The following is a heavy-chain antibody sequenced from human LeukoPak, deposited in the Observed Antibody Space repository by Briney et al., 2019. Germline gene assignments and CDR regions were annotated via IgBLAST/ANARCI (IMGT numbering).Heavy chain of an antibody. J-gene: IGHJ4*02. CDR3: ATGLTLLRGVINY. Sequence: QSGGSLTLSCAACGFPLSRYEMKGLRQATGKGREWVSYISSSGNTMYYAGPVKGRFPISGDNAKTSLYLQMSSLRAEDTAVYYCATGLTLLRGVINYWGQGTLVTVSS. V-gene: IGHV3-48*03. D-gene: IGHD3-10*01. CDR1: GFPLSRYE. CDR2: ISSSGNTM.